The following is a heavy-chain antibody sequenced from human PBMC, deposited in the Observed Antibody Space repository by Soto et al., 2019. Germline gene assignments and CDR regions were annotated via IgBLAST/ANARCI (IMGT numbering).Heavy chain of an antibody. CDR1: GYTFTSYD. J-gene: IGHJ4*02. Sequence: ASVKVSCKASGYTFTSYDINWVRQATGQGLEWMGWMNPNSGNTGYAQKFQGSVTMTRNTSISTAYMELSSLRSEDTAVYYCARMFGHYGNFDYWGQGTLVTVS. D-gene: IGHD3-10*01. CDR2: MNPNSGNT. V-gene: IGHV1-8*01. CDR3: ARMFGHYGNFDY.